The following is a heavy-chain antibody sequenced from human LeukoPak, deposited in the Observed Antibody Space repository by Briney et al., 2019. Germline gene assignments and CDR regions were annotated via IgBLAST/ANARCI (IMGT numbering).Heavy chain of an antibody. J-gene: IGHJ5*02. CDR2: INPKNGGT. Sequence: ASVKVSCKASGYTFTDYYINWVRQTPGQGLEGVGWINPKNGGTNYAQKFHGRVTMTRDTSISTAYMELSRLIFDDTAVYYCTRERQLLVHPWGQGTLVTVSS. V-gene: IGHV1-2*02. D-gene: IGHD2-2*01. CDR3: TRERQLLVHP. CDR1: GYTFTDYY.